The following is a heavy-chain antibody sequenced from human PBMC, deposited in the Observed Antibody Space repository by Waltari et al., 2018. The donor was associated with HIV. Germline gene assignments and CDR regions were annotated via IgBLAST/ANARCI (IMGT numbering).Heavy chain of an antibody. CDR3: ARDGSLGSVAAAGSWFDP. V-gene: IGHV1-2*06. J-gene: IGHJ5*02. Sequence: QVQLVQSGAEVKKPGASVKVSCKASGYTFTGYYMHWVRQAPGQGLEWMGRINPNSGGTNYAQKFQGRVTMTRDTSISTAYMELSRLRSDDTAMYYCARDGSLGSVAAAGSWFDPWGQGTLVTVSS. D-gene: IGHD6-13*01. CDR2: INPNSGGT. CDR1: GYTFTGYY.